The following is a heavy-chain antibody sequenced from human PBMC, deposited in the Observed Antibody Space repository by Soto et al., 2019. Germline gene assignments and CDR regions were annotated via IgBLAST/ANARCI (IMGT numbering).Heavy chain of an antibody. J-gene: IGHJ6*02. D-gene: IGHD3-22*01. CDR3: ARAGYDSSGYYFYAMDV. V-gene: IGHV3-23*01. CDR1: GFTFSIYA. CDR2: IGGGGSST. Sequence: PGGSLRLSCAASGFTFSIYAMSWVRQVPGKGLEWVSTIGGGGSSTYYADSVKGRFTISRDNSKSALYLQMNSLRAGDTAVYYCARAGYDSSGYYFYAMDVWGPGTTVTVSS.